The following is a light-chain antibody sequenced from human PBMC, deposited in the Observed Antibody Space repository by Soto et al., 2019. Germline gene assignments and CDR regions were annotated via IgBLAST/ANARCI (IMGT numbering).Light chain of an antibody. J-gene: IGKJ1*01. CDR1: RDVGSD. V-gene: IGKV1-6*01. CDR3: QQRSNWPRT. CDR2: AAS. Sequence: QMTQSPSSLSASVGEKIIITCRASRDVGSDVSWYQQKPGQAPKLLIYAASNLYTGVPSRFSGSRSGTEFTLTISSLETEDFAVYYCQQRSNWPRTFGQGTKWIS.